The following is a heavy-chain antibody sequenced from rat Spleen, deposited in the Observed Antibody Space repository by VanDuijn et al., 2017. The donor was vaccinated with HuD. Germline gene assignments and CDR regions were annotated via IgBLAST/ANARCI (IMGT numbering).Heavy chain of an antibody. D-gene: IGHD3-1*01. Sequence: EVQLVESGGGLVQPGRSLKLSCAASGFTFSDYYMAWVRQAPTKGLEWVASITPGADNSYYRDSVKGRFTISRDNAKSTLYLQMDSLRSEDTATYYCTTDRAGSSPFVYWGQGTLVTVSS. CDR1: GFTFSDYY. CDR3: TTDRAGSSPFVY. V-gene: IGHV5-27*01. CDR2: ITPGADNS. J-gene: IGHJ3*01.